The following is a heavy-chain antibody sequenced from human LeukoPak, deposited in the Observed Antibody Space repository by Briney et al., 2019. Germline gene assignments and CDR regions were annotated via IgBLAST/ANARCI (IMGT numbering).Heavy chain of an antibody. CDR2: INPSGGST. D-gene: IGHD3-22*01. CDR3: ARSRASYYYDSSGYSIDY. V-gene: IGHV1-46*01. Sequence: GASVKVSCKASGYTFTSYYMHWVRQAPGQGLEWMGIINPSGGSTSYAQKFQGRVTMTRDTSTSTVYMELSSLRSEDTAVYYCARSRASYYYDSSGYSIDYWGQGTLVTVSS. CDR1: GYTFTSYY. J-gene: IGHJ4*02.